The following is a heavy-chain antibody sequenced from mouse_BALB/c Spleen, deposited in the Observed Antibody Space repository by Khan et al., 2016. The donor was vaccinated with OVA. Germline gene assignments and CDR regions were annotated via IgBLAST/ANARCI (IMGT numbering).Heavy chain of an antibody. CDR3: TRSVYYAYAYAMDY. V-gene: IGHV3-2*02. CDR1: GYSITSDFA. J-gene: IGHJ4*01. D-gene: IGHD2-2*01. CDR2: ISFSGST. Sequence: EVQLVESGPGLVKPSQSLSLTCTVTGYSITSDFAWNWVRQFPGNKLEWMGYISFSGSTSYDPSLKSRLSITRDTSKNQFFLQLSSVTTEDTATYYCTRSVYYAYAYAMDYWGQGISVTVSS.